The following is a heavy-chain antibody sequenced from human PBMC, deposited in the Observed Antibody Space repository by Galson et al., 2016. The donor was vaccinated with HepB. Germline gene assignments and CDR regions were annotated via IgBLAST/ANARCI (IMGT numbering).Heavy chain of an antibody. CDR1: GFTFSTYS. CDR2: ISSSSAYK. J-gene: IGHJ2*01. D-gene: IGHD3-3*01. V-gene: IGHV3-21*01. CDR3: ARDGVLRFLGNTWYFDL. Sequence: SLRLSCAASGFTFSTYSMNWVRQTPGKGLEWVSSISSSSAYKYYAVSVEGRFTISRDNAKKSLYLEMNSLKDEDTGLYYCARDGVLRFLGNTWYFDLWGRGTMVGVSA.